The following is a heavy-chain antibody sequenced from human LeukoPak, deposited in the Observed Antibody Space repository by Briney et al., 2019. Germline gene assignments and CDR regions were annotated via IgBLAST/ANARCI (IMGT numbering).Heavy chain of an antibody. CDR3: ATTGYYYYVDV. J-gene: IGHJ6*03. V-gene: IGHV4-31*03. D-gene: IGHD2-8*02. Sequence: SETLSLTCTVSGGSVSSGGYYWSWIRQHPGKGLEWIGYIYYSGNTYYNPSLESRLTISLDTSKNQFSLKLGSVTAADTAVYYCATTGYYYYVDVWGKGTTVTVSS. CDR1: GGSVSSGGYY. CDR2: IYYSGNT.